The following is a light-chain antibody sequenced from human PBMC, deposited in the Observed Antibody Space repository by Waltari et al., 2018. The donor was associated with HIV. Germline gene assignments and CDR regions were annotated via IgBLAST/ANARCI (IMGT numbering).Light chain of an antibody. V-gene: IGKV1-9*01. Sequence: DIQLTQSPSFLSASIGDRVTITCRASQNIYSYLVWYQQKPGRAHQVLIYATSTLQRGVASMFSGSGSGTEFALTITNLQPDDFATYYCQQVNGYPLTFGGGTKVEIK. CDR2: ATS. CDR1: QNIYSY. J-gene: IGKJ4*01. CDR3: QQVNGYPLT.